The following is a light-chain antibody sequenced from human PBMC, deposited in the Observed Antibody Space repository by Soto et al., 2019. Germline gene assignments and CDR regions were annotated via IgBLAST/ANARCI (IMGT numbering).Light chain of an antibody. CDR3: QQYSNWPKT. Sequence: EIVMTQSSATLSVSPGERVTLSCRASQSVSLNLAWYQQKPGQTPRLLIYGASTRATGIPARFSGSGSATEFTLTISSLQSEDFAVYYCQQYSNWPKTFGQGTKVEIK. CDR1: QSVSLN. V-gene: IGKV3-15*01. J-gene: IGKJ1*01. CDR2: GAS.